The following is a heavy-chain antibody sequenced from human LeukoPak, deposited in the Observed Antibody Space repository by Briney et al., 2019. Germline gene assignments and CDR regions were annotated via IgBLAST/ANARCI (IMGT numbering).Heavy chain of an antibody. J-gene: IGHJ4*02. CDR3: AKFLTLSPTGAWGDS. Sequence: ASVKVSCKASGYSFPSYDITWVRQAPGQGLEWMGRISGYNGNTKYAQKFQGRVTMTTDTSTSTAYMDLRNLRSDDTAIYYCAKFLTLSPTGAWGDSWGQGTLVIVSS. D-gene: IGHD1-1*01. CDR1: GYSFPSYD. V-gene: IGHV1-18*01. CDR2: ISGYNGNT.